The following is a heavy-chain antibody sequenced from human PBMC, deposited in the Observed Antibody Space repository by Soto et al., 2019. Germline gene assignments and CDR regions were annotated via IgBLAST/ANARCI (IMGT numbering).Heavy chain of an antibody. Sequence: EVQLLESGGGLVQPGGSLRVSCAASGFTFSSYAMSWVRQAPGKGLEWVSAISGKGDKTYYADSVKGRFTISRDNSANTLYLEMNSLRAEDTALFYCAKEGTILKARGVIYSPVVENWGQGTLVTVSS. J-gene: IGHJ4*02. CDR1: GFTFSSYA. V-gene: IGHV3-23*01. CDR3: AKEGTILKARGVIYSPVVEN. CDR2: ISGKGDKT. D-gene: IGHD3-10*01.